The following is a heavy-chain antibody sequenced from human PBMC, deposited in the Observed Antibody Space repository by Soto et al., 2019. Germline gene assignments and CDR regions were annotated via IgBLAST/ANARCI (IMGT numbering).Heavy chain of an antibody. CDR1: GGTLSSYT. CDR2: VIPNLGVT. CDR3: ARDKGYCSDTSCPDFDY. Sequence: SVKVSCTASGGTLSSYTLSSVRQAPGQGLEWMGRVIPNLGVTNYAKKFQGRFTIVVDTSTSTAYMELNSLRYEDTAVYYCARDKGYCSDTSCPDFDYWGQGTLVTVSS. V-gene: IGHV1-69*04. D-gene: IGHD2-15*01. J-gene: IGHJ4*02.